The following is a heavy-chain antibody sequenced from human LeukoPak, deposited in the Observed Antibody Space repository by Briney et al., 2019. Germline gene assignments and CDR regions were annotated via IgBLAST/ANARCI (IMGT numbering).Heavy chain of an antibody. D-gene: IGHD3-10*01. CDR1: GGSISSTSYY. V-gene: IGHV4-39*07. CDR2: IYYVGNT. Sequence: LETLSLTCTVSGGSISSTSYYWAWIRQPPGKGLEWIGNIYYVGNTYYNPSLKSRVTMSIDTSKNEFSLKLISVTAADTAVYYCGRGRGFDVFDIWGQGTMVTVSS. J-gene: IGHJ3*02. CDR3: GRGRGFDVFDI.